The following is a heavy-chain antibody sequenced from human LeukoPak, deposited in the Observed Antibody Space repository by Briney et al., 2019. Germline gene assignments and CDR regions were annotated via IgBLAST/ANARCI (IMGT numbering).Heavy chain of an antibody. D-gene: IGHD1-14*01. J-gene: IGHJ4*02. CDR1: GFTFSTYS. V-gene: IGHV3-23*01. CDR2: ISGSGGST. CDR3: AKDPRNYDY. Sequence: GGSLRLSCVASGFTFSTYSINWVRQAPGKGLEWVSAISGSGGSTYYADSVKGRFTISRDNSKNTLYLQMNSLRAEDTAVYYCAKDPRNYDYWGQGTLVTVSS.